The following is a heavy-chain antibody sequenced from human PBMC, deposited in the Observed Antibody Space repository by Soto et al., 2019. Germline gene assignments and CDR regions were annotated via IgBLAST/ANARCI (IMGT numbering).Heavy chain of an antibody. CDR3: ARGGSAEYMDV. V-gene: IGHV3-33*01. J-gene: IGHJ6*03. CDR1: GFTFSSYG. CDR2: IWYDGSNK. Sequence: GGSLRLSCAASGFTFSSYGMHWVRQAPGKGLEWVAVIWYDGSNKYYADSVKGRFTISRDNSKNTLYLQMNSLRAEDTAVYYCARGGSAEYMDVWGKGTTVTVSS. D-gene: IGHD6-19*01.